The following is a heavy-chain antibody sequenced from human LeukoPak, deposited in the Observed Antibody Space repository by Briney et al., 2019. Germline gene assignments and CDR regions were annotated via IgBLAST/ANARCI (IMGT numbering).Heavy chain of an antibody. D-gene: IGHD3-9*01. CDR3: ARRYYDILTGYLQFDY. V-gene: IGHV5-51*01. CDR1: GYSFTSYW. J-gene: IGHJ4*02. CDR2: IYPGDSDT. Sequence: GESLKISCKGSGYSFTSYWIGWVRQMPGKGLEWMGIIYPGDSDTRYSPSFQGQVTISADKSISTAYLQRSSLKASDTAMYYCARRYYDILTGYLQFDYWGQGTLVTVSS.